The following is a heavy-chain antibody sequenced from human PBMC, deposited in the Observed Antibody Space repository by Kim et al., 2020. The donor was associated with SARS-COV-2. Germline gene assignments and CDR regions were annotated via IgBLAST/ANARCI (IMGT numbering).Heavy chain of an antibody. V-gene: IGHV1-46*01. D-gene: IGHD3-16*02. J-gene: IGHJ3*02. CDR3: ARDRSWSMITFGGVIVHDAFDI. CDR1: GYTFTSYF. CDR2: INPSGGST. Sequence: ASVNVSCKASGYTFTSYFMHWVRQAPGQGLEWMGIINPSGGSTSYAQKFQGRVTMTRDTSTSTVYMELSSLRSEDTAVYYCARDRSWSMITFGGVIVHDAFDIWGQGTMVTVSS.